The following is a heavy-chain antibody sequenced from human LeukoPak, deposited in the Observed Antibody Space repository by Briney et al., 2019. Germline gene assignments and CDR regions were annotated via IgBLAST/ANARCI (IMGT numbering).Heavy chain of an antibody. CDR2: ISWNSGSI. CDR3: TGLDIDY. D-gene: IGHD2-2*03. V-gene: IGHV3-9*01. Sequence: PGGSLRLSCAASGFTFDDYAMHWVRQAPGKGLEWVSGISWNSGSIGYADSVKGRFTISRDNAKNSLYLQMNSLRAEDTAVYYCTGLDIDYWGQGTLVTVSS. CDR1: GFTFDDYA. J-gene: IGHJ4*02.